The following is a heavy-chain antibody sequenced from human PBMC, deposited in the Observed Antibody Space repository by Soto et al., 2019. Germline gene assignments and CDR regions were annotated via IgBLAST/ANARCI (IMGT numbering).Heavy chain of an antibody. CDR1: GYTFTAYH. CDR3: ARNMDYYYGRGSGNGHGV. D-gene: IGHD3-10*02. CDR2: INPKFGAT. J-gene: IGHJ6*02. V-gene: IGHV1-2*02. Sequence: QVQLVQSGAEVKEPGDSGRVSCEASGYTFTAYHIHWVRQAPGQGLEWMGWINPKFGATTYAQDFQGRVSMTRDMSISTVYMELSRLTSDDTAIYYCARNMDYYYGRGSGNGHGVWGQGTTVTVFS.